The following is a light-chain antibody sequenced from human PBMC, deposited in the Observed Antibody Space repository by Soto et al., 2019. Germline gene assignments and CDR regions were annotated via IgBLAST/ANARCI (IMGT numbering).Light chain of an antibody. CDR1: SSNVGDYKY. V-gene: IGLV2-14*01. CDR2: EVS. CDR3: SSYTTSSIRV. Sequence: QSALTQPASVSGSPGQSITISCTGTSSNVGDYKYVSWYQQYPGKAPKVIIYEVSNRPPGVSNRFSGSKSANTASLTISGLQAEDEADYYCSSYTTSSIRVFGGGTKLTVL. J-gene: IGLJ3*02.